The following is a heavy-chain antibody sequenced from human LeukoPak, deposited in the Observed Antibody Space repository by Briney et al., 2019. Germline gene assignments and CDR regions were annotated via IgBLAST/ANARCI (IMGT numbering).Heavy chain of an antibody. CDR1: GYSISSGYY. J-gene: IGHJ4*02. D-gene: IGHD2-2*02. V-gene: IGHV4-38-2*02. CDR2: IYHSGST. CDR3: AREACSSTSCYTYYFDS. Sequence: SETLSLTCTVSGYSISSGYYWGWIRQPPGKGLEWIGSIYHSGSTYYNPSLKSRLTLSVDMSKNQFSLKLSSVTAADTAVYYCAREACSSTSCYTYYFDSWGQGTLVTVSS.